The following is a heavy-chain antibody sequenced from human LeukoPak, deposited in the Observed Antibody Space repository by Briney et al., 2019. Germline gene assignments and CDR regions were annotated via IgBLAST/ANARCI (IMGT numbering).Heavy chain of an antibody. Sequence: GGSLRLSCVASGFTFNMYGMHWVRQAPGKGLEWVGIIRYDGNNKNNADSVKGRFTISRDNSKNTVYLQMNSLRPEDTAVYYCAKTFCSGGTCYPYNYYYMDVWGKGTAVTVSS. D-gene: IGHD2-15*01. CDR3: AKTFCSGGTCYPYNYYYMDV. J-gene: IGHJ6*03. V-gene: IGHV3-30*02. CDR1: GFTFNMYG. CDR2: IRYDGNNK.